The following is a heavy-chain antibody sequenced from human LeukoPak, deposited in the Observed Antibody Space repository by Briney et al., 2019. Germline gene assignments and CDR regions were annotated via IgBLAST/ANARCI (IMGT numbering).Heavy chain of an antibody. J-gene: IGHJ4*02. CDR1: GFTVSSNY. D-gene: IGHD1-26*01. V-gene: IGHV3-53*01. CDR3: AKDIFEVGSTYYLDS. CDR2: IYSGGST. Sequence: GGSLRLSCAASGFTVSSNYMSWVRQAPGKGLEWVSVIYSGGSTYYADSVKGRFTMSRDNAKTSLYLQLNSLRVEDTALYYCAKDIFEVGSTYYLDSWGQGTLVTVSS.